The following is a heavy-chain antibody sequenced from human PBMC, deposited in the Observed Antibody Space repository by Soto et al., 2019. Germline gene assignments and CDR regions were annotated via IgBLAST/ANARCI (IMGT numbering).Heavy chain of an antibody. CDR1: GGSISSYY. V-gene: IGHV4-59*08. Sequence: SETLSLTCTVSGGSISSYYWSWIRQPPGKGLEWIGYIYYSGSTNYNPSLKSRVTISVDTSKNQFSLKLSSVTAADTAVYYCARRETYYYDSSGAFDIWGQRTMVTVSS. J-gene: IGHJ3*02. CDR3: ARRETYYYDSSGAFDI. CDR2: IYYSGST. D-gene: IGHD3-22*01.